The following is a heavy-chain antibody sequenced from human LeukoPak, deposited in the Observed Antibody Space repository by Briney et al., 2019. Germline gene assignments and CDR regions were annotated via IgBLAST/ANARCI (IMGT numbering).Heavy chain of an antibody. CDR2: VNPSSGGT. J-gene: IGHJ4*02. V-gene: IGHV1-46*01. Sequence: ASVKVSCKASGYTFTTYYMHWVRQAPGQGLEWMGIVNPSSGGTSYAQKFQGRVTMTRDTSTSTFYMELRSLKSEDTAVYYCARDGEYYDSSGSYFDYWGQGTLVTVSS. CDR3: ARDGEYYDSSGSYFDY. CDR1: GYTFTTYY. D-gene: IGHD3-22*01.